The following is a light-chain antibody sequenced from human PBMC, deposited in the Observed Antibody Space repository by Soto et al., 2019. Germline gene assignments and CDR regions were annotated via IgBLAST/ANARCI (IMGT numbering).Light chain of an antibody. CDR2: GAS. J-gene: IGKJ4*01. CDR1: QSVSSSY. CDR3: QHYRTS. V-gene: IGKV3-20*01. Sequence: EIVLTQSPGTLSLSPGERATLSCRASQSVSSSYLAGYQQKPGQAPRQLIYGASSRATGIPDRFSGSGSGTDFNLTITRLEPEDFAVYYCQHYRTSFGGGTRVEIK.